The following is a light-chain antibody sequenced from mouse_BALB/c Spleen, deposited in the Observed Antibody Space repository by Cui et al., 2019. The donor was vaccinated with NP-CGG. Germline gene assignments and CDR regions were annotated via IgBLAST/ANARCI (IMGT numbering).Light chain of an antibody. V-gene: IGLV1*01. J-gene: IGLJ1*01. CDR1: TGTVTTKND. Sequence: QAVVTQESALTTSPGETVTPTCRTSTGTVTTKNDGNWVKEKPDDLLTGLIGGTNNRAPGVPARFSGSLIGDKAALTITGAQTEDEAIYFCALWYSNHWVFGGGTKLTVL. CDR3: ALWYSNHWV. CDR2: GTN.